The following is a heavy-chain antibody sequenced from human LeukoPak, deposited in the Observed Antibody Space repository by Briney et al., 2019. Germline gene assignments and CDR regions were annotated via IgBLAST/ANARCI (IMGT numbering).Heavy chain of an antibody. J-gene: IGHJ6*03. Sequence: GSLRLSCAASGFTFSSYSMNWVRQAPGEGLEWVSYISSLSGTRYYADSVKGRFTISRDNAKNSLYLQMNSLRAEDTAVYYCGGDTYGFGYYMDVWGKGTTVTVSS. V-gene: IGHV3-48*04. CDR1: GFTFSSYS. D-gene: IGHD5-18*01. CDR3: GGDTYGFGYYMDV. CDR2: ISSLSGTR.